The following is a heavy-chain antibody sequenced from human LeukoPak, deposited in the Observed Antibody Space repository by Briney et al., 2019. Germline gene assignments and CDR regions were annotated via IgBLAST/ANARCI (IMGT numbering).Heavy chain of an antibody. J-gene: IGHJ4*02. V-gene: IGHV3-73*01. CDR1: GFTFSGSA. D-gene: IGHD4-17*01. Sequence: GGSLRLSCAASGFTFSGSAMHWVRQASGKGLEWVGRIRAKADSYATTYAASVKGRFTISRDDSKNTAYLQMNSLRAEDTAVYYCARILPWDSVTTIEGTRDYWGQGTLVTVSS. CDR3: ARILPWDSVTTIEGTRDY. CDR2: IRAKADSYAT.